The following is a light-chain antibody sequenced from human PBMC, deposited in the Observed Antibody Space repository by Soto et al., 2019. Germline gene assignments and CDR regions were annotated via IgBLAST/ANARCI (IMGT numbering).Light chain of an antibody. Sequence: EIVLTQSPATLSLSPGERATLSCRASQSVSSYLAWYQQKPGQAPRLLIYDASNRATGIPARFSGSGSGTDFTLTISSLEPEDFVVYYCQQRRNWLSFGQGTRLEIK. J-gene: IGKJ5*01. CDR1: QSVSSY. V-gene: IGKV3-11*01. CDR3: QQRRNWLS. CDR2: DAS.